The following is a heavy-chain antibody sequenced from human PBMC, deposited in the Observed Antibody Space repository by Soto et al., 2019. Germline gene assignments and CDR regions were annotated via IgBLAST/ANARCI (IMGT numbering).Heavy chain of an antibody. CDR3: AKRKERSGHHYFDY. CDR2: MSPHNGNT. D-gene: IGHD6-25*01. CDR1: GYTFTTYD. J-gene: IGHJ4*02. Sequence: ASVKVSCKASGYTFTTYDIHWVRQATGQGLEWMGWMSPHNGNTGFAQKFRGRVTIDRNTSISTAYMELSGLGSEDTAVYYCAKRKERSGHHYFDYWGKGTLVTVSS. V-gene: IGHV1-8*01.